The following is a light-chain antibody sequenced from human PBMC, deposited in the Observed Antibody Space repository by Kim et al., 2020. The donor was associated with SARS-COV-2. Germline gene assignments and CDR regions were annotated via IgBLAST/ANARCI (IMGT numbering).Light chain of an antibody. J-gene: IGKJ2*01. CDR1: ENIYNW. CDR3: QQDNYY. CDR2: DAS. V-gene: IGKV1-5*01. Sequence: NLSASVEDRVTITCRARENIYNWLVWYQQKGEKAPKLLIYDASTLETGVPSRFSGSGSGTEFTLTINSLQPDDSATYYCQQDNYYFGQGTKLEI.